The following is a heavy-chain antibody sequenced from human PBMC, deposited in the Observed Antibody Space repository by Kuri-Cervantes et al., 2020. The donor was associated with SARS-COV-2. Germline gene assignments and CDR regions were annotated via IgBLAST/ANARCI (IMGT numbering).Heavy chain of an antibody. CDR3: ATYDSSGSDYYYYMDV. CDR2: ISSNGGST. J-gene: IGHJ6*03. D-gene: IGHD3-22*01. Sequence: LSLTCAASGFTFSSYAMHWVRQAPGKGLEYVSAISSNGGSTYYADSVKGRFTISRDNAKNSLYLQMNSLRAEDTALYHCATYDSSGSDYYYYMDVWGKGTTVTVSS. V-gene: IGHV3-64*02. CDR1: GFTFSSYA.